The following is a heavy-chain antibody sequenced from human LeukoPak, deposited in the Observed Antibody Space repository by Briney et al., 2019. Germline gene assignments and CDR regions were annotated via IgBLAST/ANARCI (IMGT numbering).Heavy chain of an antibody. J-gene: IGHJ4*02. Sequence: ASVKVSCKASGYTFTGYYMHWVRQAPGQGLEWMGWINPNSGGTNYAQKFQGRVTMTRDTSISTAYMELRSLRSDDTAVYYCARDSTPYYYGSGSYPDYWGQGTLVTVSS. V-gene: IGHV1-2*02. CDR2: INPNSGGT. CDR3: ARDSTPYYYGSGSYPDY. D-gene: IGHD3-10*01. CDR1: GYTFTGYY.